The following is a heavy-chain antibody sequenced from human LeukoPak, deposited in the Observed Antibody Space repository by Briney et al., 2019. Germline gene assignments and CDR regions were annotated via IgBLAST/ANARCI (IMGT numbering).Heavy chain of an antibody. CDR2: ISYDGSNK. CDR3: ARAVAGPWVYYYGMDV. Sequence: PGRSLRLSCAASGFTFSSYAMHWVRQAPGKGLEWVAVISYDGSNKYYADSVKGRFTISRDNSKNTLYLQMNSLRAEDTAVYYCARAVAGPWVYYYGMDVWGQGTTVTVSS. CDR1: GFTFSSYA. D-gene: IGHD6-19*01. J-gene: IGHJ6*02. V-gene: IGHV3-30-3*01.